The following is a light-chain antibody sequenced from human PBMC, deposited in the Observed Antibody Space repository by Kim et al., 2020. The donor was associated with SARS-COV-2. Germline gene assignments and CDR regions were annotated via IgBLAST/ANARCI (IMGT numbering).Light chain of an antibody. CDR2: GAS. CDR3: QQYGSSVPVT. V-gene: IGKV3-20*01. CDR1: QSVSSSY. J-gene: IGKJ4*01. Sequence: EIVLTQSPGTLSLSPGERATLSCRASQSVSSSYLAWYQQRPGQAPRLLIYGASSRATGIPDRFSGSGSGTDFTLTISRLEPEDFAVYYCQQYGSSVPVTFGGGTKVEI.